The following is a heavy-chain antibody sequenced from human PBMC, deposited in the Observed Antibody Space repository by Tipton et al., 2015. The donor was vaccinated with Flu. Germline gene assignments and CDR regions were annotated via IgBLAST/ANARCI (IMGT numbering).Heavy chain of an antibody. V-gene: IGHV4-38-2*01. CDR2: VHQTGTS. D-gene: IGHD4-11*01. CDR3: ARRDYSNYVSEPKNWFDS. Sequence: SSHWMAWIRQPPGKGLEWIGNVHQTGTSYYNPSLRSRVIITVDRRKNHFSLRLTSVTAADTAVYFCARRDYSNYVSEPKNWFDSWGQGTLVTVSS. J-gene: IGHJ5*01. CDR1: SSHW.